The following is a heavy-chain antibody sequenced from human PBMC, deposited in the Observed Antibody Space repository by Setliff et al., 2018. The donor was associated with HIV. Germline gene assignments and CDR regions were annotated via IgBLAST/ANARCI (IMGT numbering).Heavy chain of an antibody. CDR3: VRDNYYATFDY. J-gene: IGHJ4*02. Sequence: GGSLRLSCAASGFTFRNYKFNWVRQAPGRGLEWVSSISIGSGGAIDYADSVQGRFTVSRDNSRDTLYLQMNSLRAEDTALYYCVRDNYYATFDYWGQGTLVTVSS. V-gene: IGHV3-21*01. CDR2: ISIGSGGAI. CDR1: GFTFRNYK. D-gene: IGHD3-22*01.